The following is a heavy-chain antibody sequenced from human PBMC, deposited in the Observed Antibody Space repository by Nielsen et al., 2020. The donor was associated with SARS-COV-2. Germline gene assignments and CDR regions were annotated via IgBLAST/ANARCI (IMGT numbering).Heavy chain of an antibody. CDR3: ARHVVVPASDAFDI. CDR2: IYYSGST. J-gene: IGHJ3*02. D-gene: IGHD2-2*01. Sequence: SETLSLTCTVSGGSISSYYWSWIRQPPGKGLEWIGYIYYSGSTNYNPSLKSRVTISVDTSKNQFSLKLSSETAADTAVYYCARHVVVPASDAFDIWGQGTMVTVSS. CDR1: GGSISSYY. V-gene: IGHV4-59*08.